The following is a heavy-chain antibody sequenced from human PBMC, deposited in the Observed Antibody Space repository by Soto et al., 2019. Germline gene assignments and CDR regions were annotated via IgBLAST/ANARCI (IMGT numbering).Heavy chain of an antibody. Sequence: HPGGSMRLSCAVSRFTFSSYAMHWVRQAPGKGLEWVAVISYDGSSKYYADSVKGRFSISRDNSKNTLCLQMNSLRTEDTAVYYCARDPSGSSHFDYWGQGTLVTVSS. D-gene: IGHD3-10*01. CDR1: RFTFSSYA. V-gene: IGHV3-30-3*01. CDR2: ISYDGSSK. CDR3: ARDPSGSSHFDY. J-gene: IGHJ4*02.